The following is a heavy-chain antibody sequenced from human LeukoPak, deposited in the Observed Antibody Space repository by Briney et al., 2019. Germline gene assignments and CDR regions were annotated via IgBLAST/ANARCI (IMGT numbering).Heavy chain of an antibody. CDR1: GFTFSDYY. Sequence: GGSLRLSCAASGFTFSDYYMSWIRQAPGKGLEWVSYISSSGSNIYYADSVKGRFTIYRDNAKNSLYLQMNSLRAEDTAVYYCARDWPYGDYSPFDYWGQGTLVTVSS. V-gene: IGHV3-11*04. CDR3: ARDWPYGDYSPFDY. D-gene: IGHD4-17*01. CDR2: ISSSGSNI. J-gene: IGHJ4*02.